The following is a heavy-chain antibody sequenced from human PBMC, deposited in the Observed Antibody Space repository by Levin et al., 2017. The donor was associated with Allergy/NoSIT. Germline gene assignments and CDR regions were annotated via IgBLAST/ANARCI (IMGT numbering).Heavy chain of an antibody. D-gene: IGHD2-2*02. Sequence: SETLSLTCAVYGGSFSGYYWSWIRQPPGKGLEWIGEINHSGSTNYNPSLKSRVTISVDTSKNQFSLKLSSVTAADTAVYYCARGPTQYCSSTSCYTYRIAAAAPFDYWGQGTLVTVSS. J-gene: IGHJ4*02. CDR1: GGSFSGYY. CDR2: INHSGST. V-gene: IGHV4-34*01. CDR3: ARGPTQYCSSTSCYTYRIAAAAPFDY.